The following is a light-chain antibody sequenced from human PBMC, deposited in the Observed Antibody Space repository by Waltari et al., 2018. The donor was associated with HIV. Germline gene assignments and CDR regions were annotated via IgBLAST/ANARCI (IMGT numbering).Light chain of an antibody. J-gene: IGLJ1*01. V-gene: IGLV3-21*02. CDR3: QVCDRGSDHPGV. CDR2: DDS. CDR1: NIGNKS. Sequence: SYVLTQPPSVSVAPGQTARITCGGDNIGNKSVHWYQQKPGQAPVLFVFDDSDRPSGIPKRFSVSNSGNTATLTVSRVEAADEADYYCQVCDRGSDHPGVFGTGTKVTVL.